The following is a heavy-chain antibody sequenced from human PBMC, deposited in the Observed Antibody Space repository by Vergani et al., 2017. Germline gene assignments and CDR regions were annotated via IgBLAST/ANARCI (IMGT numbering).Heavy chain of an antibody. Sequence: QLQLQESGPGLVKPSETLSLTCTVSGGSISSSSYYWGWIRQPPGKGLEWIGSIYYSGSTYYNPSLKSRVTISVDTSKNKFSLKLSSVTAADTAVYYCARKIAVAGTGPWFDPWGQGTLVTVSS. CDR1: GGSISSSSYY. J-gene: IGHJ5*02. CDR3: ARKIAVAGTGPWFDP. CDR2: IYYSGST. V-gene: IGHV4-39*07. D-gene: IGHD6-19*01.